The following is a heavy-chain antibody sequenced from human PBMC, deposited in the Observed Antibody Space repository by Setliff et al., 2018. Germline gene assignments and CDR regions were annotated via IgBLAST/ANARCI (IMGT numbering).Heavy chain of an antibody. Sequence: GASVKVCCKASDYPFLSYGISWVRQAPGQGPEWIGWISAYTGNADYAQNFQGRVTLTTDASTNTAYMELRSLRSDDTAVYYCARAPRLEWILPTFDYWGQGTPVTV. CDR3: ARAPRLEWILPTFDY. CDR2: ISAYTGNA. CDR1: DYPFLSYG. J-gene: IGHJ4*02. D-gene: IGHD3-3*01. V-gene: IGHV1-18*01.